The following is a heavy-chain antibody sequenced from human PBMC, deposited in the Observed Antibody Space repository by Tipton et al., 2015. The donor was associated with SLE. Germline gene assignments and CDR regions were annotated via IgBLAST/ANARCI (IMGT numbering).Heavy chain of an antibody. CDR1: GGSISGHY. V-gene: IGHV4-59*11. D-gene: IGHD7-27*01. CDR2: IHHGGST. J-gene: IGHJ6*03. Sequence: GLVKPSETLSLTCTVSGGSISGHYWSWIRQPPGKGLEWIGYIHHGGSTNYNPSLQSRVTISRDPSKNQFSLKLSSATAADTAVYYCARDAGGSLGMESYYYYMDVWGKGTTVTVSS. CDR3: ARDAGGSLGMESYYYYMDV.